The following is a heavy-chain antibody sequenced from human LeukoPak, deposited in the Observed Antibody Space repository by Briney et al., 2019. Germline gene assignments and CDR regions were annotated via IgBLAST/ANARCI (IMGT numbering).Heavy chain of an antibody. D-gene: IGHD3-22*01. CDR2: ISGRGDET. V-gene: IGHV3-23*01. Sequence: PGGSLTLSCAVSGATFSNYAMSWIRQAPGKGLEWVSNISGRGDETYYADSVKGRFTVSRDNSKSTLSVQMNSLRAEDTAVYYCAKGGHYSFFDYWGQGTLVTVSS. CDR3: AKGGHYSFFDY. CDR1: GATFSNYA. J-gene: IGHJ4*02.